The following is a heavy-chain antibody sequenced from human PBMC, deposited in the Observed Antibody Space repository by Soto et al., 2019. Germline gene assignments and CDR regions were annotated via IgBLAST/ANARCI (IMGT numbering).Heavy chain of an antibody. J-gene: IGHJ4*02. CDR1: GYGFTTYG. CDR3: ARGRDVDD. V-gene: IGHV1-18*01. CDR2: ISAHNGNT. Sequence: QVHLVQSGAEVKKPGASVKVSCKGSGYGFTTYGITWVRQAPGQGLEWMAWISAHNGNTNYAQQLQGRVTVTRDTSTSTAYMELRSLRSDDTAVYYCARGRDVDDWGQGALVTVSS.